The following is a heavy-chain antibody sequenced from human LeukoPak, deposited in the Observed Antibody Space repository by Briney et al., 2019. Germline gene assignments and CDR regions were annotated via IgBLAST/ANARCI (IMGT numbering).Heavy chain of an antibody. Sequence: SGPTLVKPTQTLTLTCTFSEFSLSTSGVGVGWIRQPPGKALEWLALIYWDDDKRYSPSLKSRLTITKDTSKNQVVLTMTSMDPVDTATYYCAHTSYYYGSGSYSPFDCWGQGTLVTVSS. CDR3: AHTSYYYGSGSYSPFDC. J-gene: IGHJ4*02. CDR2: IYWDDDK. V-gene: IGHV2-5*02. D-gene: IGHD3-10*01. CDR1: EFSLSTSGVG.